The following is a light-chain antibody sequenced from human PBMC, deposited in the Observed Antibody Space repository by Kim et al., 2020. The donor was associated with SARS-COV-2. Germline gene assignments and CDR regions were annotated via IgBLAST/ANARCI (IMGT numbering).Light chain of an antibody. J-gene: IGLJ2*01. V-gene: IGLV3-21*04. CDR1: NIGSKS. CDR3: QVWDSSSDHPRVV. Sequence: KTARINCGGNNIGSKSVHWYQQEPGQAPVLVIYYDSDRPSGIPERFSGSNSGNTATLTISRVEAGDEADYYCQVWDSSSDHPRVVFGGGTQLTVL. CDR2: YDS.